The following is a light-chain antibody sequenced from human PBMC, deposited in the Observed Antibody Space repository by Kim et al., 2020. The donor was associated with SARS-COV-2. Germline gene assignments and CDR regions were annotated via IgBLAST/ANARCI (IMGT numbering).Light chain of an antibody. CDR1: QSVSSY. CDR3: QQCNKWPST. V-gene: IGKV3-15*01. Sequence: VSLGEGATLSCRARQSVSSYLAWYQQKPGQAPRLLIYGASTRATGIPARFSGSGSGTEFTLSISSLQAEDFAVYYCQQCNKWPSTFGQGTKVDIK. CDR2: GAS. J-gene: IGKJ1*01.